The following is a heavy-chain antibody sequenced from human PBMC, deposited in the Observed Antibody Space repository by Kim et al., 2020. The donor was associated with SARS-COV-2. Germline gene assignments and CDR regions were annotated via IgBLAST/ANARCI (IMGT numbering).Heavy chain of an antibody. D-gene: IGHD5-12*01. CDR2: INHSGST. J-gene: IGHJ4*02. CDR3: ARWEGSSGYDSRNRAFDY. Sequence: SETLSLTCAVYGGSFSGYYWSWIRQPPGKGLEWIGEINHSGSTNYNPSLKSRVTISVDTSKNQFSLKLSSVTAADTAVYYCARWEGSSGYDSRNRAFDYWGQGTLVTVSS. V-gene: IGHV4-34*01. CDR1: GGSFSGYY.